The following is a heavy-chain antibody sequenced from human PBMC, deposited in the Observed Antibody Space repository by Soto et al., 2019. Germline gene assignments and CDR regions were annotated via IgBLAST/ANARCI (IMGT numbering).Heavy chain of an antibody. CDR2: ISSNGGRT. D-gene: IGHD3-16*01. CDR3: AVSGVRGYYYYGMDV. J-gene: IGHJ6*02. CDR1: GFTFSSYA. V-gene: IGHV3-64*01. Sequence: EVQLVESGGGLVQPGGSLRLSCAASGFTFSSYAMHWVRQAPGKGLEYVSGISSNGGRTNYANSVKGRFTISRDNSKNTLSLQMGSLRAADMAVYYCAVSGVRGYYYYGMDVWGLGTTVTVSS.